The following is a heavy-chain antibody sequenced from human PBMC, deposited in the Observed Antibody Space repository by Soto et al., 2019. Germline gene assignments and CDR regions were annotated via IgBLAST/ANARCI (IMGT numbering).Heavy chain of an antibody. J-gene: IGHJ4*02. CDR1: GFTFSSYP. CDR3: AKETGYVSTWFDFDY. D-gene: IGHD6-13*01. Sequence: EVQLLESGGGLVQPGGSLRLSCAASGFTFSSYPMSWVRQAPGKGREGVSAISGSGGSTYYADSVKGRFTISRDNSKNTLYLQMNSLRAEDTAVYYCAKETGYVSTWFDFDYWGQGTLVTVSS. V-gene: IGHV3-23*01. CDR2: ISGSGGST.